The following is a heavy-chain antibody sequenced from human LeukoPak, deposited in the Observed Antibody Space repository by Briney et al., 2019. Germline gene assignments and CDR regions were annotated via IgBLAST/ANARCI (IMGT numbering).Heavy chain of an antibody. CDR3: ARDLLVAGTLGFDP. D-gene: IGHD6-19*01. V-gene: IGHV4-59*01. Sequence: PSETLSLTCAVYGGSFSSYYWSWIRQPPGKGLEWIGYIYYSGSTNYNPSLKSRVTISVDTSKNQFSLKLSSVTAADTAMYYCARDLLVAGTLGFDPWGQGTLVTVSS. CDR2: IYYSGST. CDR1: GGSFSSYY. J-gene: IGHJ5*02.